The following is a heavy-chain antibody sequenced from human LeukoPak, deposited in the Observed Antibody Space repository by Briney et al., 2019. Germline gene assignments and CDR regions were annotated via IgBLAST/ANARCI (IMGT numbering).Heavy chain of an antibody. J-gene: IGHJ4*02. V-gene: IGHV4-59*08. CDR3: ARRYCSGGSCYPRHFDF. Sequence: SETLSLTCPVSGGSISSYYWSWIRQPPGKGLEWIGYIYYSGMTNYNPSLKSRVTMSVDTSKNQFSLNLNSATAADTAVYYCARRYCSGGSCYPRHFDFWGQGTLVTVSS. D-gene: IGHD2-15*01. CDR2: IYYSGMT. CDR1: GGSISSYY.